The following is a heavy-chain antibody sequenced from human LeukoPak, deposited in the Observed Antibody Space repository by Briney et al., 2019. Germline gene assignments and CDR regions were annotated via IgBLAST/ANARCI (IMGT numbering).Heavy chain of an antibody. CDR2: IYSSGST. CDR3: ARERVSIWSSSWSAFDWFDP. J-gene: IGHJ5*02. V-gene: IGHV4-4*07. CDR1: GFTFSSYS. D-gene: IGHD6-13*01. Sequence: GSLRLSCAASGFTFSSYSMNWIRQPAGKGLEWIGRIYSSGSTNYNPSLKSRVTMSVDTSKNQFSLKLSSVTAADTAVYYCARERVSIWSSSWSAFDWFDPWGQGILVTVSS.